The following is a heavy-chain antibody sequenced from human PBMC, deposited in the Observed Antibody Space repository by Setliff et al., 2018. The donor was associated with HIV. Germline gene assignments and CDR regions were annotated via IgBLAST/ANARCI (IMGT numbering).Heavy chain of an antibody. CDR3: AKTGGPLGRFLEWFFLDH. J-gene: IGHJ4*01. CDR1: GFTFSTSA. D-gene: IGHD3-3*01. Sequence: LRLSCAASGFTFSTSAMHWVRQAPGKGLEWVAVISYDGNIKYYADSVKGRFTISRDNSKTTLYVQMNSLRAEDTAVYYCAKTGGPLGRFLEWFFLDHWGQGTPVTVSS. CDR2: ISYDGNIK. V-gene: IGHV3-30*04.